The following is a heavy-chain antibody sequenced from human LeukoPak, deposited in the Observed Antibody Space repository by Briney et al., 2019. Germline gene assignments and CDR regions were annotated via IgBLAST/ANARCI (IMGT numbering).Heavy chain of an antibody. CDR3: ARRTVPGRPGY. J-gene: IGHJ4*02. CDR2: IYSGGST. V-gene: IGHV3-66*04. CDR1: GFTVSSND. Sequence: PGGSLRLSCAASGFTVSSNDMGWVRQAPGKGLEWASVIYSGGSTHYTDSVKGRFSISRDNSKNTVSLQMNSLRAEDTAVYYCARRTVPGRPGYWGQGTLVTVSS. D-gene: IGHD6-6*01.